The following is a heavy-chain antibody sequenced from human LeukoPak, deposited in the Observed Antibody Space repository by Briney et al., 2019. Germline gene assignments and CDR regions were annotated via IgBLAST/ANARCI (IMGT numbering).Heavy chain of an antibody. Sequence: ASVKVSCKASGYTFTSYGISWVRQAPGQGLKWMGWISAYNGNTNYAQKLQGRVTMTTDTSTSTAYMELRSLRSDDTAVYYCARDEMATVVTPGGYWGQGTLVTVSS. D-gene: IGHD4-23*01. J-gene: IGHJ4*02. V-gene: IGHV1-18*01. CDR2: ISAYNGNT. CDR1: GYTFTSYG. CDR3: ARDEMATVVTPGGY.